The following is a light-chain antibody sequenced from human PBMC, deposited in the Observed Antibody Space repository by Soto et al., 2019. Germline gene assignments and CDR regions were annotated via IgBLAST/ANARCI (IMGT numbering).Light chain of an antibody. CDR2: DAS. J-gene: IGKJ1*01. CDR3: QQYNSYPWT. Sequence: DIQMTQSPSTLSASLGDRVTLSYRVSQSITSWLAWYQQTPGKAPKVLIYDASSLASGVPSRFSGSGAGTECTLPISSLQPDDFATYYCQQYNSYPWTFGQGTKVDIK. CDR1: QSITSW. V-gene: IGKV1-5*01.